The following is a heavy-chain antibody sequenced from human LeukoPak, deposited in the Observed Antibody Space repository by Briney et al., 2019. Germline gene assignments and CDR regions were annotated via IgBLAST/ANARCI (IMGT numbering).Heavy chain of an antibody. CDR1: GFTFSNYN. D-gene: IGHD3-3*01. CDR2: ISSSSSYI. Sequence: PGGSLRLSCAASGFTFSNYNMNWVRQGPGKGLEWVSSISSSSSYIYYADSVKGRFTISRDNAKISLYLQMNSLRAEDTAVYYCARDHDFWSVTDYWGEGTVVTVSS. V-gene: IGHV3-21*01. CDR3: ARDHDFWSVTDY. J-gene: IGHJ4*02.